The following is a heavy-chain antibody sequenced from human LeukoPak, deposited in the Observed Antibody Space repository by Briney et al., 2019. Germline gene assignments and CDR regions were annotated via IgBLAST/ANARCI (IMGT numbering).Heavy chain of an antibody. Sequence: GGSLRLSCAASGFPFSSYGMHWVRQAPGKGLEWVAYIRHDGGVKYHADSVKGRFTISRDNSKNTLYLQMNSLRAEDTAVYYCARERPDGYTVDYWGQGTLVTVSS. CDR2: IRHDGGVK. CDR3: ARERPDGYTVDY. V-gene: IGHV3-30*02. CDR1: GFPFSSYG. D-gene: IGHD1-14*01. J-gene: IGHJ4*02.